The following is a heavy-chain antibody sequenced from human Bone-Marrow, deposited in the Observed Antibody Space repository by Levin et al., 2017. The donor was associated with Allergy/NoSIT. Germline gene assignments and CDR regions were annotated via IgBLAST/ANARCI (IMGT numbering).Heavy chain of an antibody. CDR2: IYYSGET. Sequence: PSETLSLTCSVSGGSTRLGGYYWGWIRQHPVKGLEWLGYIYYSGETFYNPSVESRLVISHATSENQFSLKLTSLTAADTAVYYWVRAQTGYVSTFDFWGPGTLVTVSS. J-gene: IGHJ4*02. CDR1: GGSTRLGGYY. V-gene: IGHV4-31*03. D-gene: IGHD3-9*01. CDR3: VRAQTGYVSTFDF.